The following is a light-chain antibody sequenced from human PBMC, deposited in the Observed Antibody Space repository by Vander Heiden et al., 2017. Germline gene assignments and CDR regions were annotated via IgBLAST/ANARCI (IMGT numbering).Light chain of an antibody. CDR2: SNN. CDR3: ATWDDSLNGPV. V-gene: IGLV1-44*01. J-gene: IGLJ2*01. Sequence: QPVVTQPPSASGTPGQRVPIACSGSSSNIGSNTVNWYQHLPGSAPQLLIYSNNQRPSGVPDRFSGSKSGTSGSLAISGLRSEDEADYFCATWDDSLNGPVFGGGTKLTIL. CDR1: SSNIGSNT.